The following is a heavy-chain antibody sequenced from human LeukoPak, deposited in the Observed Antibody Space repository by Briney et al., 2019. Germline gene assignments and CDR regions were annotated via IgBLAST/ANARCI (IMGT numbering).Heavy chain of an antibody. CDR3: ARFGYSSSWYDPDIFDY. CDR1: GFNFDDYG. V-gene: IGHV3-20*04. Sequence: PGGSLRLSCAASGFNFDDYGMTWVRQAPGKGLEWVSGINWNGGNTNYADSVKGRFTISRDNAKNSLYPQMNSLRAEDTALYYCARFGYSSSWYDPDIFDYWGQGTLVTVSS. J-gene: IGHJ4*02. D-gene: IGHD6-13*01. CDR2: INWNGGNT.